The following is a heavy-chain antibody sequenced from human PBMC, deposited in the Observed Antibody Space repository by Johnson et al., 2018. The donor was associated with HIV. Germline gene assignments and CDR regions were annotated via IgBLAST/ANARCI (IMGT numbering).Heavy chain of an antibody. J-gene: IGHJ3*02. D-gene: IGHD6-6*01. CDR3: ATLEYSSSPGGYGAFDI. CDR1: GFTFSNYW. CDR2: INSAGSDT. V-gene: IGHV3-74*02. Sequence: EVQLVESGGGLVQPGGSLRLSCAGSGFTFSNYWMYWVRQAPGKGLVWVARINSAGSDTSYAGSVKGRFTISRDNAKNTLYLQMNSLRAEDTAVYYCATLEYSSSPGGYGAFDIWGQGTMVTVSS.